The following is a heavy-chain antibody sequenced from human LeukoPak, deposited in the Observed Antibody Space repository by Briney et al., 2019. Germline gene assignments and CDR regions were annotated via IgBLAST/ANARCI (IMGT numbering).Heavy chain of an antibody. Sequence: GGSLRLSCAASGFTFSSYAMSWVRQAPGKGLEWVSAVSRGGGTTYYADSVKGRFTISRDNSKNTLYLQMNSLRVEDTAVYYCARDYKYAFDNWGQGTLVTVSS. CDR1: GFTFSSYA. J-gene: IGHJ4*02. V-gene: IGHV3-23*01. CDR3: ARDYKYAFDN. D-gene: IGHD5-24*01. CDR2: VSRGGGTT.